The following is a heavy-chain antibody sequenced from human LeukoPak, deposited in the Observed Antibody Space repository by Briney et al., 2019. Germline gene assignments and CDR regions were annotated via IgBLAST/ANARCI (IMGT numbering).Heavy chain of an antibody. J-gene: IGHJ6*03. V-gene: IGHV3-23*01. CDR1: GFTFSNYA. CDR3: AKELYYYGSGRKYYMDV. D-gene: IGHD3-10*01. Sequence: GGSLRLSCAASGFTFSNYAMSWVRQAPGKGLEWVSSLSGSGGSTYHADSVKGRFTISRDNSKNTLYLQMNSLRAEDTAVYYCAKELYYYGSGRKYYMDVWGKGTTVTISS. CDR2: LSGSGGST.